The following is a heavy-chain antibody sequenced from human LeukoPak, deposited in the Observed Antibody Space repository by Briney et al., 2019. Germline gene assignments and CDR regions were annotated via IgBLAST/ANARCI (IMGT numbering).Heavy chain of an antibody. CDR3: AKDFWSGYYLGGAFDI. D-gene: IGHD3-3*01. CDR2: ISGSGGST. V-gene: IGHV3-23*01. J-gene: IGHJ3*02. Sequence: GGSLRLSCAASGFTFSSYAMSWVRQAPGKGLEWVSAISGSGGSTYYADSVKGRFTISRDNSKNTLYLQMNSLRAEDTAVYYCAKDFWSGYYLGGAFDIWGQGTMVTVSS. CDR1: GFTFSSYA.